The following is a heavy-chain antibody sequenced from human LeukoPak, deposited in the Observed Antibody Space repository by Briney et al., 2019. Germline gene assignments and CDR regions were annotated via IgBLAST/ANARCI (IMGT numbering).Heavy chain of an antibody. CDR3: AKDKGSSSWLLDY. CDR2: ISGSGGST. Sequence: GGSLRLSCAASGFTFSSYAMSWVRQAPGKGLEWVSAISGSGGSTYYADSVKGRFTISRDNSKNTLYLQMHSLRAEDTAVYYCAKDKGSSSWLLDYWGQGTLVTVSS. J-gene: IGHJ4*02. D-gene: IGHD6-13*01. V-gene: IGHV3-23*01. CDR1: GFTFSSYA.